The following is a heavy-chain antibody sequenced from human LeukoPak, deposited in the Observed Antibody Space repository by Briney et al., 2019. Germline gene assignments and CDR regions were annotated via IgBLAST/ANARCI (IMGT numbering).Heavy chain of an antibody. D-gene: IGHD2-21*02. CDR2: IYTSGST. V-gene: IGHV4-61*02. Sequence: SQTLSLTCTVSGGSISSGSYYWSWIRQPAGKGLEWIERIYTSGSTNYNPSLKSRVTISVDTSKNQFSLKLSSVTAADTAVYYCARDAEEYCGGDCYSTVDYWGQGTLVTVSS. CDR3: ARDAEEYCGGDCYSTVDY. CDR1: GGSISSGSYY. J-gene: IGHJ4*02.